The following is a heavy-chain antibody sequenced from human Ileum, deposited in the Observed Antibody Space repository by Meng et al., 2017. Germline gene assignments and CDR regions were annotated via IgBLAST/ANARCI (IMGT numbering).Heavy chain of an antibody. J-gene: IGHJ3*02. CDR2: ISSSGSTI. V-gene: IGHV3-11*01. D-gene: IGHD3-22*01. CDR3: ARDLNSDTDYYDPLIGNDAFDI. Sequence: GESLKISCAASGFTFSDYYMSWIRQAPGKGLEWVSYISSSGSTIYYADSVKGRFTISRDNAKNSLYLQMNSLRAEDTAVYYCARDLNSDTDYYDPLIGNDAFDIWGQGTMVTVSS. CDR1: GFTFSDYY.